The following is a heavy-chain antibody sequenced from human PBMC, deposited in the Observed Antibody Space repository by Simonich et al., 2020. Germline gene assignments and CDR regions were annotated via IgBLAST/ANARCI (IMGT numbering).Heavy chain of an antibody. Sequence: QVQLQESGPGLVKPSETLSLTCTVYGGSISSYYWSWIRQPPGTGREWIGYIYYSGSTNYNPSRKSRVTIAGDTSKNQFSLKLSSVTAADTAVYYCARGGLYFDYWGQGTLVTVSS. D-gene: IGHD2-15*01. J-gene: IGHJ4*02. CDR3: ARGGLYFDY. CDR2: IYYSGST. V-gene: IGHV4-59*01. CDR1: GGSISSYY.